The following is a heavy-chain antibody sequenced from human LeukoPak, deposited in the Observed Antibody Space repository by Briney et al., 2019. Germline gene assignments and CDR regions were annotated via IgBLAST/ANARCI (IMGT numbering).Heavy chain of an antibody. Sequence: GGSLRLSCAASGFTFSSYGMHWVRQAPGKGLEWVAVISYDGSNKYYADSVKGRFTISRDNSKNTLYLQMNSLRDEDTAIYYCARMRGPTTGALDIWGPGTMVAVSS. CDR1: GFTFSSYG. CDR2: ISYDGSNK. V-gene: IGHV3-30*03. CDR3: ARMRGPTTGALDI. D-gene: IGHD1-26*01. J-gene: IGHJ3*02.